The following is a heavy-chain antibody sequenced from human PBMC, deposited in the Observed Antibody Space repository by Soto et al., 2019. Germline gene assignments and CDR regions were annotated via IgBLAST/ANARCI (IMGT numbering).Heavy chain of an antibody. D-gene: IGHD2-2*01. CDR1: GGSISSYY. J-gene: IGHJ4*02. V-gene: IGHV4-59*01. CDR2: IYYSGST. CDR3: ARSNERACSSTSCYPYYFDY. Sequence: ETLSLTCTVSGGSISSYYWSWIRQPPGKGLEWIGYIYYSGSTNYNPSLKSRVTISVDTSKNQFSLKLSSVTAADTAVYYCARSNERACSSTSCYPYYFDYWGQGTLVTVSS.